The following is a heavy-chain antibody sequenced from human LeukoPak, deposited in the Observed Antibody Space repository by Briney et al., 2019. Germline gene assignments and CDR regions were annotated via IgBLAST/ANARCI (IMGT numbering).Heavy chain of an antibody. V-gene: IGHV4-4*02. CDR2: IYHSGSP. D-gene: IGHD1-1*01. J-gene: IGHJ4*02. CDR3: ARVNINNWHSCDY. CDR1: GGSISSNNW. Sequence: SETLSLTCAVSGGSISSNNWWGWVRQPPGKGLEWIGEIYHSGSPNYNPSLKSRVTISVDKSRNHFFLNLSSVTAADTAVYYCARVNINNWHSCDYWGQGTLVTVSS.